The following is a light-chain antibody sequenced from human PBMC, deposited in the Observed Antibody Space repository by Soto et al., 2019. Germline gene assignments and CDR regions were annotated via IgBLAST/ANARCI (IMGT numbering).Light chain of an antibody. CDR2: AAS. CDR3: QQYYSYPT. J-gene: IGKJ4*01. Sequence: AIRMTQSPSSLSASTGDRVTITCRASQGISSYLDWYQQKPGKAPKLLIYAASTLQSRVPSRFSGSGSGTHFTLTISCLQSEDFATYYCQQYYSYPTFGGGTKVDIK. CDR1: QGISSY. V-gene: IGKV1-8*01.